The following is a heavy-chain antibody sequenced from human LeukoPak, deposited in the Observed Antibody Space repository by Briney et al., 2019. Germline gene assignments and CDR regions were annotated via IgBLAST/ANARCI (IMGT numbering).Heavy chain of an antibody. J-gene: IGHJ5*02. CDR3: ARDMANYLRGWFDP. V-gene: IGHV3-11*01. CDR2: ISSSGSTI. D-gene: IGHD5-24*01. CDR1: GFTFSDYY. Sequence: GGSLRLSCAASGFTFSDYYMSWIRQAPGKGLEWVSYISSSGSTIYYADSVKGRFTISRDNAKNSLYLQMNSLGAEDTAVYYCARDMANYLRGWFDPWGQGTLVTVSS.